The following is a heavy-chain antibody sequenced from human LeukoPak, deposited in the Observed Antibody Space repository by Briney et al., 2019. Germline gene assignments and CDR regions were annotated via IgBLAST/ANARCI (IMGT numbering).Heavy chain of an antibody. Sequence: ASVKVSCTASGYTFTGYYMHWVRQAPGQGLEWMGWINPNSGGTNYAQKFQGRVTMTRDTSISTAYMELSRLRSDDTAVYYCARKTIVGATFHYWGQGTLVTVSS. J-gene: IGHJ4*02. CDR2: INPNSGGT. CDR1: GYTFTGYY. V-gene: IGHV1-2*02. CDR3: ARKTIVGATFHY. D-gene: IGHD1-26*01.